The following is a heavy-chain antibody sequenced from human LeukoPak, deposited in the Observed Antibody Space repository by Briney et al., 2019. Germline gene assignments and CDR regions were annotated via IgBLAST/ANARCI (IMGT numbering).Heavy chain of an antibody. CDR3: ARGYCSSTSCYATQYYFDY. CDR1: GGTFSSYA. D-gene: IGHD2-2*01. Sequence: SVKVSCKASGGTFSSYAISWVRQAPGQGLEWMGGIIPIFGTANYAQKFQGRVTITADKSTSTAYMELSSLRSEETAVYYCARGYCSSTSCYATQYYFDYWGQGTLVTVSS. J-gene: IGHJ4*02. V-gene: IGHV1-69*06. CDR2: IIPIFGTA.